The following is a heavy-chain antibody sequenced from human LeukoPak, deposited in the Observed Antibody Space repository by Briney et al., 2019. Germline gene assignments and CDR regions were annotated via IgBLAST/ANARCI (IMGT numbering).Heavy chain of an antibody. J-gene: IGHJ6*02. V-gene: IGHV1-2*02. CDR2: INPNSGGT. Sequence: ASVKVSFTASAYTFTGYYIHLVRQAPGQGLEWMGWINPNSGGTNYAQKFQGRVTMTRDTSISTAYMELSRLRSDDTAVYYCARVPSYYYYGMDVWGQGTTVTVSS. CDR3: ARVPSYYYYGMDV. CDR1: AYTFTGYY.